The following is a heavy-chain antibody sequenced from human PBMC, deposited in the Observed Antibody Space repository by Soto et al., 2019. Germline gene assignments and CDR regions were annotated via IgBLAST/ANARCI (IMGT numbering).Heavy chain of an antibody. CDR2: MSGDGRT. J-gene: IGHJ4*02. Sequence: GGSLRLSCVGSGFTFSDSVMTWVRQAPGKGLEWLSVMSGDGRTRYALSVTGRFTISRDNSKNTLYFQMRSLRAEDAAAYYCVKWHTSNFDSLPFTGFDFWGQGTQVTVSS. CDR3: VKWHTSNFDSLPFTGFDF. D-gene: IGHD3-22*01. CDR1: GFTFSDSV. V-gene: IGHV3-23*01.